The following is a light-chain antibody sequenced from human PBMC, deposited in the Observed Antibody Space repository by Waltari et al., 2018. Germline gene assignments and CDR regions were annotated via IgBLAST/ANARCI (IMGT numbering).Light chain of an antibody. Sequence: DIVMTQAPLSLPVTPGEPASIPCRSSPGLLHSNGYYYLHWYLQKPGQSPQLLIHLGSNRASGVPDRFSGSGSGTDFTLKISRVEAEDVGVYYCMQALQTPLTFSGGTKVEIK. CDR1: PGLLHSNGYYY. V-gene: IGKV2-28*01. J-gene: IGKJ4*01. CDR2: LGS. CDR3: MQALQTPLT.